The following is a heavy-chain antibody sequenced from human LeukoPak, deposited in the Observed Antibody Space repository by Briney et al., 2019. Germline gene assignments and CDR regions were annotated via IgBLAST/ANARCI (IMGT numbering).Heavy chain of an antibody. Sequence: GQSLRLSCAASGFTFSSYAMSWVRQAPGKGLEWVSAISGSGGSTYYADSVKVRFTISRDNSKNTLYLQMTSLRAEDTAVYYCAKWFSSGWYLYFDYWGQGTLVTVSS. V-gene: IGHV3-23*01. CDR2: ISGSGGST. D-gene: IGHD6-19*01. J-gene: IGHJ4*02. CDR1: GFTFSSYA. CDR3: AKWFSSGWYLYFDY.